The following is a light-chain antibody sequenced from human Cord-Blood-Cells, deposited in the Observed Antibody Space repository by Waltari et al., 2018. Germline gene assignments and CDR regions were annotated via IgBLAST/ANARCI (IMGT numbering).Light chain of an antibody. J-gene: IGKJ4*01. CDR1: QGIRSY. CDR3: QQYYSYPLT. CDR2: AAS. V-gene: IGKV1-8*01. Sequence: AIRMTQSPSSFSASTGDRVTITCRASQGIRSYLAWYQQKPGKAPKLLIYAASTLQSGVPSRFRGSGSGTDFTLTISCLQSEDFATYYCQQYYSYPLTFGGGTKVEIK.